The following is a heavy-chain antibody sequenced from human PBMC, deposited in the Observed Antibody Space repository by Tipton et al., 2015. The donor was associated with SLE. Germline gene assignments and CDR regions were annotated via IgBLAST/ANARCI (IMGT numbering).Heavy chain of an antibody. Sequence: TLSLTCTVSGGSISSGSYYWSWIRQPAGKGLEWIGHIYTSGSTNYNPSLKSRVTISVDTSKNQFSLKLSSVTAADMAVYYCARGTSYADPDYYYGMDVWGQGTTVTVSS. CDR1: GGSISSGSYY. CDR2: IYTSGST. CDR3: ARGTSYADPDYYYGMDV. V-gene: IGHV4-61*09. J-gene: IGHJ6*02. D-gene: IGHD2-2*01.